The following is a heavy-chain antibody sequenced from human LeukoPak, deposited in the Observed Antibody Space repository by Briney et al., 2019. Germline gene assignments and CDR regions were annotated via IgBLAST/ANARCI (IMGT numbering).Heavy chain of an antibody. V-gene: IGHV4-34*01. CDR1: GGSFSGYY. J-gene: IGHJ4*02. CDR3: ARALNYYDSSAKYDY. Sequence: PSETLSLTCAVYGGSFSGYYWSWIRQPPGKGLEWIGEINHSGSTNYNPSLKSRVTISVDTSKNQFSLKLSSVTAADTAVYYCARALNYYDSSAKYDYWGQGTLVTVSS. CDR2: INHSGST. D-gene: IGHD3-22*01.